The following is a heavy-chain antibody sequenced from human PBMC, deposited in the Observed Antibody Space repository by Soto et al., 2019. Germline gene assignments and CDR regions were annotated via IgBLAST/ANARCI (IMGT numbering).Heavy chain of an antibody. Sequence: EVQLVESGGGLVQPGGSLRLSCAASGFTFSSYWMSWVRQAPGKGLEWVANIKQDGSEKYYVDSVKGRFTISRDNAKNSLYLQMNSLRAEDTAVYYCARDYGIGAFGVVSHHYYYYGMDVWGQGTTVTVSS. CDR3: ARDYGIGAFGVVSHHYYYYGMDV. D-gene: IGHD3-3*01. CDR1: GFTFSSYW. V-gene: IGHV3-7*01. J-gene: IGHJ6*02. CDR2: IKQDGSEK.